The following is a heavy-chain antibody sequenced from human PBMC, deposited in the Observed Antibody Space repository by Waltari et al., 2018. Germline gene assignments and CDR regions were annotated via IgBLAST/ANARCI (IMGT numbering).Heavy chain of an antibody. CDR1: GFTFNSFA. J-gene: IGHJ4*02. D-gene: IGHD3-10*01. V-gene: IGHV3-30*15. CDR3: AREIGSSGALNY. CDR2: ISSDGTIT. Sequence: QVQLVESGGGVVQPGRSVRRSCAASGFTFNSFAIHWVRQAPGKGLDWVAVISSDGTITYYAESVKGRFTISRDNFKNTLYLQMSSLRTEDTAVYYCAREIGSSGALNYWGQGTLVTVSS.